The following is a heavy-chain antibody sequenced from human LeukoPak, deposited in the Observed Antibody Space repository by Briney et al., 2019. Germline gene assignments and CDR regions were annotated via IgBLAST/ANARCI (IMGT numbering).Heavy chain of an antibody. CDR3: ARDQGDILTGPDY. CDR2: IWYDGSNK. J-gene: IGHJ4*02. D-gene: IGHD3-9*01. CDR1: GFPFSSYS. V-gene: IGHV3-33*08. Sequence: GGSLRLSCAASGFPFSSYSMTWVRQAPGKGLEWVAVIWYDGSNKYYADSVKGRFTISRDNSKNTLYLQMNSLRAEDTAVYYCARDQGDILTGPDYWGQGTLVTVSS.